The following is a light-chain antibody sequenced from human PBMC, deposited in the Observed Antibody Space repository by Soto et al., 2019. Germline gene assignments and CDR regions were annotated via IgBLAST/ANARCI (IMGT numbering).Light chain of an antibody. J-gene: IGKJ5*01. CDR2: GAS. CDR3: QQYGSSPRT. V-gene: IGKV3-20*01. CDR1: QSVSSSY. Sequence: SVLTKYNCTLSLSPGERSSLSCISSQSVSSSYLAWYQQKPGQAPRLLIYGASSRATGIPDRFSGSGSGTDFTLTISRLEPEDFAVYYCQQYGSSPRTFGQRTRLEN.